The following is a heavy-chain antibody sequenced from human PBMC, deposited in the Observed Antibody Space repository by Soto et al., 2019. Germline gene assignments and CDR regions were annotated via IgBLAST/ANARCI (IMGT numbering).Heavy chain of an antibody. V-gene: IGHV1-69*05. D-gene: IGHD5-12*01. J-gene: IGHJ4*02. CDR1: GGTFSTYA. Sequence: QVQLVQSGAEVKKPESSVKVSCKAPGGTFSTYAISWVRQAPGQGLEWMGGIIPMFGTANYAQRFQDRVTXTXXESPNTVYMGLSRLRSEDTAVYFCASGIQLWLRRINNGYSGWGQGTLVTVSS. CDR2: IIPMFGTA. CDR3: ASGIQLWLRRINNGYSG.